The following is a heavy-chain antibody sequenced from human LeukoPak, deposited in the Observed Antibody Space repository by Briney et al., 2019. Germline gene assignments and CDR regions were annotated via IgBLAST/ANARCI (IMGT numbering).Heavy chain of an antibody. Sequence: SQTLSLTCSVSGGSISSGSYYWSWIRQPPGKGLEWIGYIYYSGSTNYNPSLKSRVTISVDTSKNQFSLKLSSVTAADTAVYYCARGGYSYAYGMDVWGQGTTVTVSS. CDR1: GGSISSGSYY. D-gene: IGHD5-18*01. J-gene: IGHJ6*02. V-gene: IGHV4-61*01. CDR2: IYYSGST. CDR3: ARGGYSYAYGMDV.